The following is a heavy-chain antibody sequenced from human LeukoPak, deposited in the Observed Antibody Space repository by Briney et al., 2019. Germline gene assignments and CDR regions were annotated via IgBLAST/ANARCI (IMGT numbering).Heavy chain of an antibody. D-gene: IGHD2-8*01. V-gene: IGHV4-34*01. J-gene: IGHJ4*02. Sequence: SETLSPTCAVYGGSFSGYYWSWIRQPPGKGLEWIGEINHSGSTNYNPSLKSRVTISVDTSKNQFPLKLSSVTAAVTAVYYCARVYGRDDYWGQGTLVTVSS. CDR2: INHSGST. CDR3: ARVYGRDDY. CDR1: GGSFSGYY.